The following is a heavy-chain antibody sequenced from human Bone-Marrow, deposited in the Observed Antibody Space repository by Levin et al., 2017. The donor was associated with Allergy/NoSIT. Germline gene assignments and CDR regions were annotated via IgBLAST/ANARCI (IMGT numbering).Heavy chain of an antibody. CDR1: GGSISSGGYY. CDR3: ARTVTTKKAIVDY. V-gene: IGHV4-31*03. Sequence: SETLSLTCTVSGGSISSGGYYWSWIRQHPGKGLEWIGYIYYSGSTYYNPSLKSRVTISVDTSKNQFSLKLSSVTAADTAVYYCARTVTTKKAIVDYWGQGTLVTVSS. D-gene: IGHD4-17*01. CDR2: IYYSGST. J-gene: IGHJ4*02.